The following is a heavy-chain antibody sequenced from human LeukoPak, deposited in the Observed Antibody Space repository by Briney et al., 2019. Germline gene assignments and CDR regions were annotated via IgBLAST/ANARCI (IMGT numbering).Heavy chain of an antibody. CDR3: ARGGCTSTSCYPDLFS. CDR1: GHTFTSYY. CDR2: INPSGGST. V-gene: IGHV1-46*01. Sequence: ASVKDSSKVSGHTFTSYYLHWVRQAPGQGLEWVGIINPSGGSTSNAQKFQGRVTMTRDTSTTTVYMELSSLRSEDTAVYYCARGGCTSTSCYPDLFSWGQGTLVTVSS. D-gene: IGHD2-2*01. J-gene: IGHJ4*02.